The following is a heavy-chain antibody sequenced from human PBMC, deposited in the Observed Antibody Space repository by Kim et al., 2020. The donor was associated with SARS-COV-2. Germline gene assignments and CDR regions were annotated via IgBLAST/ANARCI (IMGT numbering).Heavy chain of an antibody. Sequence: SETLSLTCAVSGGSISSSNWWSWVRQPPGKGLEWIGEIYHSGSTNYNPSLKSRVTISVDKSKNQFSLKLSSVTAADTAVYYCARGGYSSGWYPHYFDYWGQGTLVTVSS. V-gene: IGHV4-4*02. CDR1: GGSISSSNW. D-gene: IGHD6-19*01. CDR2: IYHSGST. J-gene: IGHJ4*02. CDR3: ARGGYSSGWYPHYFDY.